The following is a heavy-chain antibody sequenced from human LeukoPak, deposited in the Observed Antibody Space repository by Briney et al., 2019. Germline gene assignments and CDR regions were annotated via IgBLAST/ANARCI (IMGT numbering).Heavy chain of an antibody. J-gene: IGHJ5*02. Sequence: SETLSLTCTVSGGSISISSYYWGWIRQPPGKGLEWIGSIYYSGSTYYNPSLKSRVTISVDTSKNQFSLKLSSVTAADTAVYYCARHLTPPPGDSYGYLVGSFDPWGQGTLVTVSP. D-gene: IGHD5-18*01. V-gene: IGHV4-39*01. CDR2: IYYSGST. CDR1: GGSISISSYY. CDR3: ARHLTPPPGDSYGYLVGSFDP.